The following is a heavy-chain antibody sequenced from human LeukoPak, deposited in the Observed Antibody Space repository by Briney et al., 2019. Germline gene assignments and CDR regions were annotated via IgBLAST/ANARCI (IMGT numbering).Heavy chain of an antibody. V-gene: IGHV3-23*01. D-gene: IGHD5-24*01. CDR1: GFSFSTYD. J-gene: IGHJ4*02. CDR2: ISTTGGYT. Sequence: GGSLRLSCVGSGFSFSTYDMGWVRQTPGKGLEWVSAISTTGGYTEAADSVKGRFTISRDNSQNTLFLQMHSLRAEDTAVYYCAKKPATIKFPFDIWGQGTLVTVSP. CDR3: AKKPATIKFPFDI.